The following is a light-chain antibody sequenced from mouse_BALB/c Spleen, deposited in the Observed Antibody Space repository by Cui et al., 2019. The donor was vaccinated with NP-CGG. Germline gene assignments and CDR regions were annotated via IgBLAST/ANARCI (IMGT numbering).Light chain of an antibody. V-gene: IGLV1*01. Sequence: QAVVTQEPALTISPGETVTLTCRSSTGAVTTSNYAKWVQEKPDHLFTGLIGGTNNRTPGVPARFSGSLIGDKAALTITGAQTEDEAIYFCALWYSNHWVFGGGTKLTVL. CDR3: ALWYSNHWV. CDR1: TGAVTTSNY. CDR2: GTN. J-gene: IGLJ1*01.